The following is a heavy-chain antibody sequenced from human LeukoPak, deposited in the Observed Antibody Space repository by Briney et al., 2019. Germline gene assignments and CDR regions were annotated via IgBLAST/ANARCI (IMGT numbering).Heavy chain of an antibody. J-gene: IGHJ4*02. CDR2: IIPILGIA. Sequence: ASVKVSCKASGGTFSSYAISWVRQAPGQGLEWMGRIIPILGIANYAQKFQGRVTITADKSTSTAYMELSSLRSEDTAVYYCARGREQQLLRGDYFDYWGQGTLVTVSS. V-gene: IGHV1-69*04. CDR3: ARGREQQLLRGDYFDY. CDR1: GGTFSSYA. D-gene: IGHD6-13*01.